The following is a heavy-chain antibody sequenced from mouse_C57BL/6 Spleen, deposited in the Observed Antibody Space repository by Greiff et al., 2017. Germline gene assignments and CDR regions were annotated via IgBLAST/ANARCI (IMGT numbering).Heavy chain of an antibody. J-gene: IGHJ2*01. V-gene: IGHV14-4*01. D-gene: IGHD1-1*01. CDR3: TFYYYGSRGDY. CDR1: GFNIKDDY. CDR2: IDPENGDT. Sequence: VQLQQSGAELVRPGASVKLSCTASGFNIKDDYMHWVKQRPEQGLEWIGWIDPENGDTEYASKFQGKATITADTSSNTAYLQLSSLTSEDTAVYYCTFYYYGSRGDYWGQGTTLTVSS.